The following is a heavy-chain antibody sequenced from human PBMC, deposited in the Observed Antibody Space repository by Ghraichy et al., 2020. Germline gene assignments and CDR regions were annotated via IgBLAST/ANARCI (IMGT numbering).Heavy chain of an antibody. CDR2: IYYSGST. J-gene: IGHJ4*02. CDR1: GGSISSGGYY. CDR3: ARNPAGIGVIWDY. V-gene: IGHV4-31*03. D-gene: IGHD2-21*01. Sequence: TLSLTCTVSGGSISSGGYYWSWIRQHPGKGLEWIGYIYYSGSTYYNPSLKSRVTISVDTSKNQFSLKLSSVTAADTAVYYCARNPAGIGVIWDYWGQGTLVTVSS.